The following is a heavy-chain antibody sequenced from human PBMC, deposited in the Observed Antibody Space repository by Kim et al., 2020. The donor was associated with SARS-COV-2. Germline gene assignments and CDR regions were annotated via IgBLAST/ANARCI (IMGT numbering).Heavy chain of an antibody. CDR3: ARVTAMVRGKSYPDY. Sequence: SETLSLTCAVYGGSFSGYYWSWIRQPPGKGLEWIGEINHSGSTNYNPSLKSRVTISVDTSKNQFSLKLSSVTAADTAVYYCARVTAMVRGKSYPDYWGQGTLVTVSS. CDR2: INHSGST. D-gene: IGHD2-21*02. CDR1: GGSFSGYY. V-gene: IGHV4-34*01. J-gene: IGHJ4*02.